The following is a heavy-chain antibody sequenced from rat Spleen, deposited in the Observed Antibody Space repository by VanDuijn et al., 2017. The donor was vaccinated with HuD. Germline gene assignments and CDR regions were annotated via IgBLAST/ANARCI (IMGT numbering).Heavy chain of an antibody. D-gene: IGHD1-12*02. J-gene: IGHJ3*01. V-gene: IGHV5-27*01. CDR3: ARDKNYYDGIYLLYNWFSY. CDR2: ISTGGGTP. CDR1: GFTFSNYY. Sequence: EVQLEESGGGLVQPGGSLKLSCAASGFTFSNYYMAWVRQAPTKGLEWVAYISTGGGTPYYRDSVKGRFTISRDNSKNTLYLQMDSLMSEDTATYYCARDKNYYDGIYLLYNWFSYWGQGTLVTVSS.